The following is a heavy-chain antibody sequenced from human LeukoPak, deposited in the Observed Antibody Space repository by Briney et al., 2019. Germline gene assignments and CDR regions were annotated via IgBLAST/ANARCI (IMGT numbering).Heavy chain of an antibody. CDR1: GGSITRGYY. V-gene: IGHV4-31*03. D-gene: IGHD6-19*01. J-gene: IGHJ4*02. Sequence: PSETLSLTCTVSGGSITRGYYWSWIRQHPGKGLEWIGYIYYSGSTYYNPSLKSRVTISVDTSKNQFSLKLSSVTAADTAVYYCARLSSRWYFSPDYWGQGTLVTVSS. CDR3: ARLSSRWYFSPDY. CDR2: IYYSGST.